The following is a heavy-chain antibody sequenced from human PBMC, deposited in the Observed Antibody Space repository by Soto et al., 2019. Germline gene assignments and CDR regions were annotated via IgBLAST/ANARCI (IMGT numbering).Heavy chain of an antibody. CDR3: ARSGETLQTFDS. CDR1: GVSFSDYS. V-gene: IGHV3-21*01. J-gene: IGHJ4*02. CDR2: ISGSSSYI. D-gene: IGHD4-4*01. Sequence: EVQLVESGGGLVKPGGSLRLSCVASGVSFSDYSMNCVRQAPGKGLEWVALISGSSSYIYYADSVKGRFTISRDNAKNSLFLQMDSLRVEDTAVYYCARSGETLQTFDSWGQGTLVTVSS.